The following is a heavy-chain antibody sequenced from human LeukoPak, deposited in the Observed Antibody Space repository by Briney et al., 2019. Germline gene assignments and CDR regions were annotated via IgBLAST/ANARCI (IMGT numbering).Heavy chain of an antibody. Sequence: GASVKVSCKASGYTFTSYAMHWVHQDPGQRLEWMGWINAGNGNTKYSQNFLGRVTITRDTSASTAYMELSSLRSEDTAVYYCARQGGGPYSGSPFDYWGQGTLVTVSS. CDR2: INAGNGNT. J-gene: IGHJ4*02. CDR1: GYTFTSYA. V-gene: IGHV1-3*01. CDR3: ARQGGGPYSGSPFDY. D-gene: IGHD1-26*01.